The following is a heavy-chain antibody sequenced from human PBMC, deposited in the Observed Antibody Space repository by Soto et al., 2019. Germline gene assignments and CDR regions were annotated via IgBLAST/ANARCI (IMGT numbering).Heavy chain of an antibody. CDR3: AKVRASYLSASYFYYGRDV. CDR1: GFTFSHYV. Sequence: QTGGSLRLSCAASGFTFSHYVLSWVRQSPERGLEWVSSISGSGSSVYVADSVRGRFIMSRDLSTNTVSLQMNSLRAEDTAVYYCAKVRASYLSASYFYYGRDVWGRGTTVGVSS. CDR2: ISGSGSSV. D-gene: IGHD3-10*01. J-gene: IGHJ6*01. V-gene: IGHV3-23*01.